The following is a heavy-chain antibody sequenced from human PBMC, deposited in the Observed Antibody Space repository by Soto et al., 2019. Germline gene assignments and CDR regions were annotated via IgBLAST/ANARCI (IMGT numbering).Heavy chain of an antibody. CDR3: VRVGPSRIKVYDNSGYFDY. Sequence: SLRLSCAASGLTFSTYALRWVRQAPGKGLEWVALISSDGTNTYYADSVKGRFTISRDISKNTVSLQLNSLRPEDTAMYYCVRVGPSRIKVYDNSGYFDYWGQGTLVTVSS. V-gene: IGHV3-30-3*01. CDR2: ISSDGTNT. CDR1: GLTFSTYA. J-gene: IGHJ4*02. D-gene: IGHD3-22*01.